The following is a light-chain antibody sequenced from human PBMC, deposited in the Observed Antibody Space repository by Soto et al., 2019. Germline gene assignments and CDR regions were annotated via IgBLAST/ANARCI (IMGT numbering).Light chain of an antibody. CDR3: HQYNSYSWT. V-gene: IGKV1-5*01. CDR1: QSVSPG. Sequence: DRQMTQSPSTPSASVGGRVTITCPASQSVSPGLAWYQQKPGKAPKVLIYDASSLESGVPSRFSGSGSGTEFTLTISSLQPDDFATYYCHQYNSYSWTFGQGTKVDIK. J-gene: IGKJ1*01. CDR2: DAS.